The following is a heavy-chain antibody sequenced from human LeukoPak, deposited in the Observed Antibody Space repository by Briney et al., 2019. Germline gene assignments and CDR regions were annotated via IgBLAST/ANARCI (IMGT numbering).Heavy chain of an antibody. CDR1: GFTFSSYA. J-gene: IGHJ4*02. D-gene: IGHD2-21*02. CDR2: LSGSGGST. V-gene: IGHV3-23*01. CDR3: AKEHDYYFDY. Sequence: GSLXXSXAASGFTFSSYAMRWVRQAPGKGLEWVSALSGSGGSTYYADSVKGRFTISRDNSKNTVYLQMNRLGAEDTAVYYCAKEHDYYFDYWGQGTLVTVSS.